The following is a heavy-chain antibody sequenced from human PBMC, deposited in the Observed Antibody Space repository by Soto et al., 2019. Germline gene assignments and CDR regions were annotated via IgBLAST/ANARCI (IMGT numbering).Heavy chain of an antibody. CDR1: GVSISSYY. CDR3: ARVASRKLEQVAFEP. CDR2: IYTSGST. V-gene: IGHV4-4*07. Sequence: PWETLSLTCTFSGVSISSYYWSWIRHPAGKGLEWIGRIYTSGSTNYNPSLKSRVTMSVDTSKNQFSLKLSSVTAADTAVYYCARVASRKLEQVAFEPWGQGTPFTVSS. D-gene: IGHD1-1*01. J-gene: IGHJ5*02.